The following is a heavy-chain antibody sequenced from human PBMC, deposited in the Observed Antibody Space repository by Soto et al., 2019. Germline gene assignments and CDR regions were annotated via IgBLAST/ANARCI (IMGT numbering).Heavy chain of an antibody. J-gene: IGHJ4*02. CDR3: AKGGRQWLVTSDFNY. Sequence: VQLVESGGGVVQPGRSLRLSCAASGFTFSDYAMHWVRQAPGQGLEWVAVVSHDGRNTHYADSVKGRFTIARDSSKNTVSLEMTSLRAEDTAVYYCAKGGRQWLVTSDFNYWGQGALVTVSS. D-gene: IGHD6-19*01. CDR1: GFTFSDYA. V-gene: IGHV3-30*18. CDR2: VSHDGRNT.